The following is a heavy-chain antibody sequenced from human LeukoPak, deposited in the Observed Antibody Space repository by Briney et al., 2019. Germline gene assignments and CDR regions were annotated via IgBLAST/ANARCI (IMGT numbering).Heavy chain of an antibody. CDR1: GDSISGGGYY. J-gene: IGHJ4*02. CDR2: IYYSGST. V-gene: IGHV4-31*03. Sequence: SETLSLTCTVSGDSISGGGYYWSWIRQHPGKGLEWIGYIYYSGSTYYNPSLKSRVTISADTSKKQFSLKLSSVTAADTAVYYCARGRTQLPFDYWGQGTLVTVSS. CDR3: ARGRTQLPFDY. D-gene: IGHD5-24*01.